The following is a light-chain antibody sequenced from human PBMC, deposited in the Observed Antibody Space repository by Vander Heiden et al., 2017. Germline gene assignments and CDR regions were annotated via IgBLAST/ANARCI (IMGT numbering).Light chain of an antibody. CDR2: DVS. CDR1: SSDVGGYNY. CDR3: CSYAGSHYV. J-gene: IGLJ1*01. Sequence: QSALPHPRPVSGSPGRSVTISCTGTSSDVGGYNYVSWYQQHPGKAPKLMIYDVSKRPSGVPDRFSGSKSGNTASLTISGLQAEDEADYYCCSYAGSHYVFGTGTKVTVL. V-gene: IGLV2-11*01.